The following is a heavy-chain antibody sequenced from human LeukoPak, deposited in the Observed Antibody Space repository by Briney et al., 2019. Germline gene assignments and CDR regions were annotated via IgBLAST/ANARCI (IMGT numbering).Heavy chain of an antibody. Sequence: SETLSLTCTVSGGSISSYYWSWIRQPPGKGLEWIGYIYYSGSTNYNPSLKSRVTISVDTSKNQFSLKLSSVTAADTAVYYCARAAGSGWYLHPFGYWGQGTLVTVSS. J-gene: IGHJ4*02. CDR3: ARAAGSGWYLHPFGY. CDR1: GGSISSYY. D-gene: IGHD6-19*01. CDR2: IYYSGST. V-gene: IGHV4-59*01.